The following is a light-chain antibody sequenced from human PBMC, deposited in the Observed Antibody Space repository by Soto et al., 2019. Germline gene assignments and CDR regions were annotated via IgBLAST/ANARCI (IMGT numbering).Light chain of an antibody. CDR2: DAS. Sequence: DIQMTQSPSTLSASVGDRVTITCRASQSISSWLAWYQQKPGKAPKLLIYDASSLGSGVPSRFSGSGSGTEFTLTISSLQPDDFATYYGQQYNSYWTFGQGTKVEIK. CDR1: QSISSW. V-gene: IGKV1-5*01. CDR3: QQYNSYWT. J-gene: IGKJ1*01.